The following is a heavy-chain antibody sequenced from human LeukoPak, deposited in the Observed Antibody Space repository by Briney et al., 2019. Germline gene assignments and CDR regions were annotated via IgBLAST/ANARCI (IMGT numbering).Heavy chain of an antibody. CDR2: ISAYNGNT. V-gene: IGHV1-18*01. CDR3: ARADTTFGVVQPADY. D-gene: IGHD3-3*01. Sequence: ASVKVSCKASGYTFTSYGISWVRQAPGQGLEWMGWISAYNGNTNYAQKLQGRVTMTTDTSTSTAYMELRSLRSDDTAVYYCARADTTFGVVQPADYWGQGTLVTVSS. CDR1: GYTFTSYG. J-gene: IGHJ4*02.